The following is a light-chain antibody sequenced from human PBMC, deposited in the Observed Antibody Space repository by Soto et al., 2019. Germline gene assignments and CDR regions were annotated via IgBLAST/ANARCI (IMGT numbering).Light chain of an antibody. J-gene: IGLJ1*01. CDR1: SSDVGGYNF. CDR3: NSYAGSNIDV. Sequence: QSALTQPPSASGSPGQSVTISCTGTSSDVGGYNFVSWYQHHPGKAPKLIIYEVNKRPSGVPNRFSGSKSGNTASLTVSGLQAVVEADYYCNSYAGSNIDVFGTGTKLTLL. V-gene: IGLV2-8*01. CDR2: EVN.